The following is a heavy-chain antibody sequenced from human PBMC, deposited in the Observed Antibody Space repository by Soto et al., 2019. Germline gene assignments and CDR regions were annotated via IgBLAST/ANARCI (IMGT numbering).Heavy chain of an antibody. J-gene: IGHJ4*02. Sequence: KPSETLSLTCSVSGGSVSSGVYYWSRIRQPPGKGLELIGYISNSGSTNYNPSLTSRVAISLDRSRNQFSLKLTSVTAADTAVYYCARLRITNFEVVTGHYFDYWGRGTLVTVSS. D-gene: IGHD3-3*01. CDR1: GGSVSSGVYY. V-gene: IGHV4-61*08. CDR3: ARLRITNFEVVTGHYFDY. CDR2: ISNSGST.